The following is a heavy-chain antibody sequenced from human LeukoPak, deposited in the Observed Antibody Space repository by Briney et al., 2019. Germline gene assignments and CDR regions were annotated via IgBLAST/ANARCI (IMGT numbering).Heavy chain of an antibody. D-gene: IGHD2-2*01. CDR2: ISYDGSNK. CDR1: GFTFSSYA. Sequence: PGGSLRLSCAASGFTFSSYAMHWVRQAPGKGLEWVAVISYDGSNKYYADSVKGRSTISRDNSKNTLYLQMNSLRAEDTAVYYCARDAKYQLLFVGAFDIWGQGTMVTVSS. V-gene: IGHV3-30-3*01. CDR3: ARDAKYQLLFVGAFDI. J-gene: IGHJ3*02.